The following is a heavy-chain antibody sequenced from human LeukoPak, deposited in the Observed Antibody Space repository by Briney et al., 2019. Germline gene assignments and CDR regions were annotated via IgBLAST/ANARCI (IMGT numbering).Heavy chain of an antibody. CDR1: RFTFSSYG. CDR2: ISYDGSNK. J-gene: IGHJ6*02. V-gene: IGHV3-30*18. CDR3: AKGVGYCSSTSCYAFYYGMDV. D-gene: IGHD2-2*01. Sequence: GGSLRLSCAASRFTFSSYGMHWVRQAPGKGLEWVAVISYDGSNKYYADSVKGRFTISRDNSKNTLYLQMNSLRAEDTAVYYCAKGVGYCSSTSCYAFYYGMDVWGQGTTVTVSS.